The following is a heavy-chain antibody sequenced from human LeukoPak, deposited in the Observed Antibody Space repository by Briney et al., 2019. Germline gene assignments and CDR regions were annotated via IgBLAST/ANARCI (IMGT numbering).Heavy chain of an antibody. V-gene: IGHV3-23*01. CDR3: ATDSSGPFPLDY. D-gene: IGHD3-22*01. J-gene: IGHJ4*02. Sequence: GGSLRLSCAASGFTFSSYAMSWVRQAPGKGLECVSAISGSGGSTYYADSVKGRFTISRDNSKNTLYLQMNSLRAEDTAVYYCATDSSGPFPLDYWGQGTLVTVSS. CDR2: ISGSGGST. CDR1: GFTFSSYA.